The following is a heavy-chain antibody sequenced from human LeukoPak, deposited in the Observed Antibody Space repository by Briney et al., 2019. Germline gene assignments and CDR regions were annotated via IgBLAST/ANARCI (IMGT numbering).Heavy chain of an antibody. Sequence: GESLKISCKGSGYIFTNPWIAWVRQMPEKGLECTGIIYPGDSDTRYSPSFQGQVTISADKSISTAYLQWSSLKASDTAMYYCARQGYSDYGMDVWGQGTTVTVSS. V-gene: IGHV5-51*01. CDR1: GYIFTNPW. J-gene: IGHJ6*02. CDR3: ARQGYSDYGMDV. D-gene: IGHD1-1*01. CDR2: IYPGDSDT.